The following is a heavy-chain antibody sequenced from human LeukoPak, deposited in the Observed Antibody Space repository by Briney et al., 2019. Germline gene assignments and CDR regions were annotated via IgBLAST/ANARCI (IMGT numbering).Heavy chain of an antibody. V-gene: IGHV3-23*01. CDR3: VKNSRYCTKAACYDY. D-gene: IGHD2-8*01. CDR2: ITESGSNT. Sequence: GGSLRLSCAASGLTFSSNVMTWVRQAPAGKGLEWVSVITESGSNTYYADSVKGRFTISRDNSKNPLYLLMNSLRAEDTATYYCVKNSRYCTKAACYDYWGQGTLVTVSS. J-gene: IGHJ4*02. CDR1: GLTFSSNV.